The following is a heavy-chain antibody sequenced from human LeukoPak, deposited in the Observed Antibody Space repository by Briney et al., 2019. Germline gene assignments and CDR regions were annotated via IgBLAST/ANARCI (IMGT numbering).Heavy chain of an antibody. CDR2: ISGSGGST. J-gene: IGHJ4*02. CDR3: AKAQSWITMIVVAPPDY. V-gene: IGHV3-23*01. D-gene: IGHD3-22*01. CDR1: GLTFRNSA. Sequence: GGSLRLSCAAPGLTFRNSAMSWVRQAPGKGLEWVSAISGSGGSTYYADSVKGRFTISRDNSKNTLYLQMNSLRAEDTAVYYCAKAQSWITMIVVAPPDYWGQGTLVTVSS.